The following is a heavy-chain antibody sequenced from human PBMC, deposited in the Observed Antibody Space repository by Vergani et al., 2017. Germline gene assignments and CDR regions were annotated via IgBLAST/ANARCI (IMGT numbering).Heavy chain of an antibody. J-gene: IGHJ1*01. V-gene: IGHV3-23*01. CDR2: ISSVGSDI. Sequence: EVQLLESGGGLVQPGGSRRLSCAGAGFTFDTYTMAYVRQAPGKGLELVATISSVGSDIFFADSVKGRFTISKDNSKNTLFLQMNSLKDEDTAVYYCTSASDLYYLRGGYFQYWVRGTLISVS. D-gene: IGHD3-10*01. CDR3: TSASDLYYLRGGYFQY. CDR1: GFTFDTYT.